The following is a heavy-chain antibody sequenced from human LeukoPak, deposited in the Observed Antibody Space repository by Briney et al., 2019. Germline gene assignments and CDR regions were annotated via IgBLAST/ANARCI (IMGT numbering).Heavy chain of an antibody. CDR1: GGSISSSSYY. J-gene: IGHJ4*02. Sequence: PSETLSLTCTVSGGSISSSSYYWGWIRQPPGKGQEWIGSIYYSGSTYYNPSLKSRVTISVDTSKNQFSLKLSSVTAADTAVYYCARQLGYCSSTSCYADKVDYWGQGTLVTVSS. D-gene: IGHD2-2*01. V-gene: IGHV4-39*01. CDR3: ARQLGYCSSTSCYADKVDY. CDR2: IYYSGST.